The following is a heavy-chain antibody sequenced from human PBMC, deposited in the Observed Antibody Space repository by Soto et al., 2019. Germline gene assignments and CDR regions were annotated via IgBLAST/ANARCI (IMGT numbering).Heavy chain of an antibody. D-gene: IGHD3-9*01. J-gene: IGHJ4*02. Sequence: GGSLRLSCAASGSTFSDYWMTWVRQAPGKGLEWVANIKQDGSEKYYVDSVKGRFTISRDNAKSSLYLQMNSLRAEDTAVYYCVRDWLGIDYWGQGTLVTVSS. CDR1: GSTFSDYW. CDR2: IKQDGSEK. V-gene: IGHV3-7*04. CDR3: VRDWLGIDY.